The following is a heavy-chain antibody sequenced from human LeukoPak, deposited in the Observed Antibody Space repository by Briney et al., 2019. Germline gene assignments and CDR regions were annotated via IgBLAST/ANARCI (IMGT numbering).Heavy chain of an antibody. D-gene: IGHD6-13*01. V-gene: IGHV3-30*02. Sequence: PGGSLRLSCAASGFTFNTYGMHWFRQAPGKGLEWVTFIRFDGSNKDYADSVKGRFTISRDNSKNTLYLQMHSLRVEDTAIYYCAKIPWYSSGWSIDYWGRGSLVTVSS. CDR2: IRFDGSNK. CDR1: GFTFNTYG. J-gene: IGHJ4*02. CDR3: AKIPWYSSGWSIDY.